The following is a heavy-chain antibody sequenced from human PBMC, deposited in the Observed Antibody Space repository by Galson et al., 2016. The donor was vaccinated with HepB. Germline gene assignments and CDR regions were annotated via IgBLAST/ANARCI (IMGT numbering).Heavy chain of an antibody. V-gene: IGHV1-18*01. Sequence: SVKVSCKASGYTFTNYALNWVRQAPGQGLEWMGWINTYNGKTKYTQKVQGRVTMTTNTSSSTAYMELRSLTSDDTAVYYCATNTWIQLLGGTFDLWGQGTMVTVSS. CDR2: INTYNGKT. J-gene: IGHJ3*01. CDR3: ATNTWIQLLGGTFDL. CDR1: GYTFTNYA. D-gene: IGHD5-18*01.